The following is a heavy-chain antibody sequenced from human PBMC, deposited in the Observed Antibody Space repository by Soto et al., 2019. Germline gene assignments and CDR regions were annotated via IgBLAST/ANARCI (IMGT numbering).Heavy chain of an antibody. Sequence: SETLSLTCTVSGGSISSHYWSWIRQPPGKGLEWIGYIYYSGSTNYNPSLKSRVTISVDTSKNQFSLKLSSVTAADTAVYYCARLLNQVTLDSWGQGALVTVSS. V-gene: IGHV4-59*11. D-gene: IGHD4-4*01. CDR3: ARLLNQVTLDS. CDR1: GGSISSHY. J-gene: IGHJ4*02. CDR2: IYYSGST.